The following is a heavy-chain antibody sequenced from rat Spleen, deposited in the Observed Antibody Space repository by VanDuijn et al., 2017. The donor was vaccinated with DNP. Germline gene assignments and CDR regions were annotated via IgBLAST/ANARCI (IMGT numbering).Heavy chain of an antibody. CDR3: ARGTYGFAY. Sequence: EVQLVDSGGGLVQPGRSLKLSCAASGFTFSDFYMAWVRQAPKKGLEWVATMSTSGSKIYYPDSVKGRFTISRDNAKSSLFLQMNSLTSEDTATYYCARGTYGFAYWGQGTLVTVSS. V-gene: IGHV5-25*01. CDR2: MSTSGSKI. CDR1: GFTFSDFY. J-gene: IGHJ3*01. D-gene: IGHD2-1*01.